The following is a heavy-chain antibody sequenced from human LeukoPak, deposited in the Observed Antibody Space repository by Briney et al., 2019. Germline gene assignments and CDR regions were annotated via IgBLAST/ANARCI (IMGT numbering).Heavy chain of an antibody. CDR2: IWYEGSNK. CDR1: GFTFRSYG. Sequence: GGSLRLSCAASGFTFRSYGMHWVRQAPGRGLEWVADIWYEGSNKYYADSVKGRFTISRDNSKNTLYLQMNSLRAEDTAVYYCAKQVASSWYFDYWGQGTLVTVSS. CDR3: AKQVASSWYFDY. D-gene: IGHD6-13*01. V-gene: IGHV3-33*06. J-gene: IGHJ4*02.